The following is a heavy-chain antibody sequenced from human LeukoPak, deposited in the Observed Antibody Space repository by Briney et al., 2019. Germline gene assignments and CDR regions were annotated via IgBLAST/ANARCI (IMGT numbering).Heavy chain of an antibody. CDR1: GFTFSSYA. V-gene: IGHV3-21*01. Sequence: PGGSLRLSCAASGFTFSSYAMNWVRQAPGKGLEWVSSISSSSSYIYYADSVKGRFTISRDNAKNSLYLQMNSLRAEDTAVYYCARDWGFVAKAGSYYYYGMDVWGQGTTVTVSS. CDR2: ISSSSSYI. J-gene: IGHJ6*02. CDR3: ARDWGFVAKAGSYYYYGMDV. D-gene: IGHD5-12*01.